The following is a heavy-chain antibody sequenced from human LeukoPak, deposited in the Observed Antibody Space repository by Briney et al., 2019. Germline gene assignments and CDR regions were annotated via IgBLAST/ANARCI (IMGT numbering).Heavy chain of an antibody. J-gene: IGHJ6*03. CDR3: ARDHGRAGYSSGWYWPETDYYYYYYMDV. CDR2: IKQDGSEK. CDR1: GFTFSSYW. Sequence: PSGGSLRLSCAASGFTFSSYWMSWVRQAPGKGLEWVANIKQDGSEKYYVDSVKGRFTISRDNAKNSLYLQMNSLRAEDTAVYYCARDHGRAGYSSGWYWPETDYYYYYYMDVWGKGTTVTVSS. V-gene: IGHV3-7*01. D-gene: IGHD6-19*01.